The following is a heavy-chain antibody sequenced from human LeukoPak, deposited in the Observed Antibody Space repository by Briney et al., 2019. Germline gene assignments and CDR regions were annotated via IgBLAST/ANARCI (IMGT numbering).Heavy chain of an antibody. CDR1: GFTVSSNY. V-gene: IGHV3-23*01. Sequence: PGGSLRLSCAASGFTVSSNYMSWVRQAPGKGLEWVSAISGSGGSTYYADSVKGRFTISRDNSKNTLYLQMNSLRAEDTAVYYCAKVVDSSGYYYYSSGYYYYGMDVWGQGTTVTVSS. J-gene: IGHJ6*02. D-gene: IGHD3-22*01. CDR3: AKVVDSSGYYYYSSGYYYYGMDV. CDR2: ISGSGGST.